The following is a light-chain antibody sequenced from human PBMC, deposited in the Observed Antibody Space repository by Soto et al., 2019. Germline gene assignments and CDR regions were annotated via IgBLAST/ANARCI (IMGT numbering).Light chain of an antibody. CDR1: QSVSSN. CDR3: QQYNNWPRVT. CDR2: GAS. Sequence: EIVMTQSPATLSVSPGERATLSCRASQSVSSNLAWYQQKHGQAPRLLIYGASTRATGIPARFSGSGSGTEFTLTISSLQSEDFSVYYCQQYNNWPRVTFGPGTKVDIK. J-gene: IGKJ3*01. V-gene: IGKV3-15*01.